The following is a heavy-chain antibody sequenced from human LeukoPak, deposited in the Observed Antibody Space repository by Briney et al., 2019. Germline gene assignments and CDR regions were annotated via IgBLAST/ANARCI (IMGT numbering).Heavy chain of an antibody. D-gene: IGHD3-10*01. Sequence: GSLRLSFAASGFTFSSYAMHWVRPAPGKGLEWVAVISYHGSNNYYADSVRGRFTISRDNSKNTLYLQMSSLRAEDTAVYYCAQDSDYYGSGSYYYWGQGTLVTVSS. J-gene: IGHJ4*02. CDR1: GFTFSSYA. CDR2: ISYHGSNN. CDR3: AQDSDYYGSGSYYY. V-gene: IGHV3-30*04.